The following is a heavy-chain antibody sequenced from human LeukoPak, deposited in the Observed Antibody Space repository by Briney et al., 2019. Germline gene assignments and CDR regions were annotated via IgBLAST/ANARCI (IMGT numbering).Heavy chain of an antibody. Sequence: ASVKVSCKASGYTFTGYYIDWVRQAPGQGLEWMGWINSDSGGTNYAQKFQGRVTMTRDTSISTAYMEVSRLRSDDTAVFYCARDLAMYSPDLDYWGQGTLVTVSS. CDR1: GYTFTGYY. D-gene: IGHD1-26*01. CDR2: INSDSGGT. CDR3: ARDLAMYSPDLDY. V-gene: IGHV1-2*02. J-gene: IGHJ4*02.